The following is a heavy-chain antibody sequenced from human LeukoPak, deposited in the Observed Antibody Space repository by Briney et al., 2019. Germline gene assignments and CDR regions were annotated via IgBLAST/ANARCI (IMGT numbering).Heavy chain of an antibody. CDR3: AKDQVWGIYYYGMDV. V-gene: IGHV3-23*01. CDR2: ISGSGGST. CDR1: GFIFRNYA. Sequence: GGSLRLSCTASGFIFRNYAMSWVRQAPGKGLEWVSGISGSGGSTNYADSVKGRFTISRDNSKNTLYLQMNSLRAEDTAVYYCAKDQVWGIYYYGMDVWGQGTTVTVSS. D-gene: IGHD5-18*01. J-gene: IGHJ6*02.